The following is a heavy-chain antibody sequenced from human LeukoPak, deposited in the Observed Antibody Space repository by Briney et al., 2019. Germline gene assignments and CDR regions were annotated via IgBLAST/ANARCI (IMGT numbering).Heavy chain of an antibody. Sequence: GGSLRLSCAASGFTFSSYSMNWARQAPGKGLEWVSSISSSSSYIYYADSVKGRFTISRDNAKNSLYLQMNSLRAEDTAVYYCARIVESIAARPGWFDPWGQGTLVTVSS. CDR1: GFTFSSYS. D-gene: IGHD6-6*01. CDR2: ISSSSSYI. V-gene: IGHV3-21*01. CDR3: ARIVESIAARPGWFDP. J-gene: IGHJ5*02.